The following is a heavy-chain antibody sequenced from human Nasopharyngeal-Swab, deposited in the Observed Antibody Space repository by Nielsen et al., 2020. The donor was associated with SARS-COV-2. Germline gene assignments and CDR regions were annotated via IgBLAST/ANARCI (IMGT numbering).Heavy chain of an antibody. V-gene: IGHV3-7*01. D-gene: IGHD2-2*01. J-gene: IGHJ4*02. CDR2: IKQSGSAQ. CDR3: ARYCSTTSCPRGFDY. Sequence: LTCAASGFPFSNYWMSWVRQAPGKGLEWVAHIKQSGSAQYYVDSVKGRFTISRDNARDLLYLQMNSLRAEDTAVYFCARYCSTTSCPRGFDYWGQGTLVTVSS. CDR1: GFPFSNYW.